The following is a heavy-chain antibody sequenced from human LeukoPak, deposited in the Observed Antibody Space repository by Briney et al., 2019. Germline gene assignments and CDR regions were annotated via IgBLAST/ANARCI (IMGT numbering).Heavy chain of an antibody. Sequence: GGSLRLSCAASGFKFSSYTMNWVRQAPGKGLEWISSISISGVNIHYADSVKGRFTISRDNAENSLFLQMSSLRDEDTAVYYCAKGPYSLDSWGQGTLVTVSS. CDR3: AKGPYSLDS. J-gene: IGHJ4*02. CDR1: GFKFSSYT. V-gene: IGHV3-48*02. CDR2: ISISGVNI. D-gene: IGHD5-18*01.